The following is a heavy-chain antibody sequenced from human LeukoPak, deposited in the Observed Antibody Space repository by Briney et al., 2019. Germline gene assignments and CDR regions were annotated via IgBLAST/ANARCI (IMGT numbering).Heavy chain of an antibody. V-gene: IGHV4-61*01. D-gene: IGHD3-9*01. CDR1: GGSISSGSYY. CDR2: IYYSGST. J-gene: IGHJ4*02. Sequence: MTSQTLSLTCTVSGGSISSGSYYWSWIRQPPGKGLEWIGYIYYSGSTNYNPSLKSRVTISVDTSKNQFSLKLSSVTAADTAVYYCARMTLYLTGFDYWGQGTLVTVSS. CDR3: ARMTLYLTGFDY.